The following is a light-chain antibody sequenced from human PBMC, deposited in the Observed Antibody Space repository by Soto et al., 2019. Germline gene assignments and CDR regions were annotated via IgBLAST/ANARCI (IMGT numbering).Light chain of an antibody. CDR2: GAS. J-gene: IGKJ1*01. CDR1: QSISNY. V-gene: IGKV3-20*01. Sequence: EIMVSQSPAALSVYKRERANLSCMASQSISNYLAWYQQKPGQAPRLLIYGASTRATGVPGKFSGSGSGTDFTLTITRLEPEDFAVYYCQQYGFSPRTFGPGTMVDNK. CDR3: QQYGFSPRT.